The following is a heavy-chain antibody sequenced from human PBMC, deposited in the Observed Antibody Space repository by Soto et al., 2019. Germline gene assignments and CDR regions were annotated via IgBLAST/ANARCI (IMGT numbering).Heavy chain of an antibody. CDR2: ISGSGGST. Sequence: EVQLLESGGGLVQPGGSLRLSCAASGFTFSSYAMSWVRHAPGKGLEWVSAISGSGGSTYYADSVKGRFTISRDNSNITLYLQMNSLRAEDTSVYCCAYSSTPFDYWGQGTLVTVSS. V-gene: IGHV3-23*01. D-gene: IGHD6-13*01. CDR1: GFTFSSYA. J-gene: IGHJ4*02. CDR3: AYSSTPFDY.